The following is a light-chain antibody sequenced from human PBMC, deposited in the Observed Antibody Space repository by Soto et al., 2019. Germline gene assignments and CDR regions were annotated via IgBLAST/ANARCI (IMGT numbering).Light chain of an antibody. CDR3: QQSYSSPVT. CDR1: QNITTY. CDR2: GAS. J-gene: IGKJ5*01. V-gene: IGKV1-39*01. Sequence: LQMTQCLYSLFASVGDRVASTCRASQNITTYVNWYQQKPGKAPNLLIYGASNLQSGVPSRFSGSGSGTEFTLTISSLRPEDFATYYCQQSYSSPVTFGQGTRLEIK.